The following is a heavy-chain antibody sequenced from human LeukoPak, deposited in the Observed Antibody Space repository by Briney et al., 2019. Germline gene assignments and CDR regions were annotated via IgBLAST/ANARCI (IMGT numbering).Heavy chain of an antibody. CDR1: GGSISSSNW. V-gene: IGHV4-4*02. D-gene: IGHD6-13*01. CDR2: IYQSGSH. CDR3: ARAVAASATEHYGLDV. Sequence: SETLSLTCAVSGGSISSSNWWSWVRQPPGKGLEWIGEIYQSGSHNYNPSLKSRVTMSVDKSKNQFSLKLTSVTAADSAVCYCARAVAASATEHYGLDVWGQGTTVTVSS. J-gene: IGHJ6*02.